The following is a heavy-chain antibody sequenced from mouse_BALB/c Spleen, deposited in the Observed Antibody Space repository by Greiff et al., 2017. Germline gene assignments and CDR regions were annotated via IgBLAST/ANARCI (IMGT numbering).Heavy chain of an antibody. CDR1: GYSITSDYA. D-gene: IGHD2-4*01. CDR3: ACYDYDVGYYAMDY. Sequence: DVKLQESGPGLVKPSQSLSLTCTVTGYSITSDYAWNWIRQFPGNKLEWMGYISYSGSTSYNPSLKSRISITRDTSKNQFFLQLNSVTTEDTATYYCACYDYDVGYYAMDYWGQGTSVTVSS. V-gene: IGHV3-2*02. CDR2: ISYSGST. J-gene: IGHJ4*01.